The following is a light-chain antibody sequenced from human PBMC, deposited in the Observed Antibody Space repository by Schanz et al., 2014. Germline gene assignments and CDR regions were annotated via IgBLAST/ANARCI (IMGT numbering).Light chain of an antibody. V-gene: IGKV3-15*01. CDR3: QQYNNWPLT. CDR1: QSVSRID. CDR2: GAS. Sequence: EIVLTQSPATLSVSPGERATLSCTSSQSVSRIDLAWYQQKPGQAPRLLISGASTRATGVPARFSGSGSGTEFTLTISSLQSEDFAVYYCQQYNNWPLTFGGGTKVEIK. J-gene: IGKJ4*01.